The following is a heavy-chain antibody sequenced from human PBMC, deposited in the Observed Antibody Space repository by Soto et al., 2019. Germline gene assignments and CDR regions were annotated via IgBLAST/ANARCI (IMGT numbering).Heavy chain of an antibody. J-gene: IGHJ6*02. D-gene: IGHD2-2*01. V-gene: IGHV1-69*13. CDR1: GGTFSTYA. Sequence: SVKVSCKASGGTFSTYAISWVRQAPGQGPEWMGGIIPIFGIAKYAQRFQGRVTITANETTSIVYMEVSSLRSADTAVYYCALVVPVAIASDGGGGMDVWGQGTTVTVSS. CDR2: IIPIFGIA. CDR3: ALVVPVAIASDGGGGMDV.